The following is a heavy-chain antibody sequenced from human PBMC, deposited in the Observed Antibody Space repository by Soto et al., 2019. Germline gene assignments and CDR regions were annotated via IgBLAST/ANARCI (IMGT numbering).Heavy chain of an antibody. CDR1: GYTFTNFG. CDR2: ISPYNDKT. J-gene: IGHJ6*02. Sequence: QVHLVQSGAEVKKPGASVNVSCKASGYTFTNFGLNWVRQAPGQGLEWMAWISPYNDKTDYAQKVQGRVTVTTDTSTATAYMEMSSLTSDDTAVYYCARQPGVVGTADLYGMDVWGQGTTVTVSS. D-gene: IGHD2-21*02. CDR3: ARQPGVVGTADLYGMDV. V-gene: IGHV1-18*01.